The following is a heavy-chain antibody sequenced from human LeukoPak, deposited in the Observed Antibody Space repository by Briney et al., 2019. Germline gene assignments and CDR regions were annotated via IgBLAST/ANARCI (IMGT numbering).Heavy chain of an antibody. Sequence: GASVKVSCKASGYTFTSYGISWVRQAPGQGLEWMGWISAYNGNTNYAQKLQGRVTMTTDTSTSTAYMELRSLRSDDTAVYYCARDQESTGELKRGAHSHVSYYYDSSGYLDYWGQGTLVTVSS. CDR1: GYTFTSYG. CDR2: ISAYNGNT. CDR3: ARDQESTGELKRGAHSHVSYYYDSSGYLDY. D-gene: IGHD3-22*01. J-gene: IGHJ4*02. V-gene: IGHV1-18*01.